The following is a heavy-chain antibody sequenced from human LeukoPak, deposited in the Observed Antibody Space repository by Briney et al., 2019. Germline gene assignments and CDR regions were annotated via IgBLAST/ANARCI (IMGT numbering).Heavy chain of an antibody. D-gene: IGHD3-22*01. CDR3: ARHSSYYYESSGYKN. CDR2: IYYSGST. Sequence: TSETLSLTCTVSGGSMSSSSFYWDWIRQPPGKGLEWIGSIYYSGSTYYNPSLKSRFTISVDSSKNQFSLRLSSVTAADTAVYYCARHSSYYYESSGYKNWGQGTLVTVSS. CDR1: GGSMSSSSFY. J-gene: IGHJ4*02. V-gene: IGHV4-39*01.